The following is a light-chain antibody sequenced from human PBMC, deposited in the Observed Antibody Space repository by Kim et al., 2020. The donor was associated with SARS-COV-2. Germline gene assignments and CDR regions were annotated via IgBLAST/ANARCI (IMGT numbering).Light chain of an antibody. J-gene: IGLJ3*02. V-gene: IGLV2-23*02. CDR2: EVT. Sequence: QPTPLSSPETSSDVENYNLISCYHHDPVKAPKLMIYEVTKRPSGISTRFSASKSGNTASLTISGLQAEDETDYYCCSYAGSSTNWVFGGGTKLTVL. CDR1: SSDVENYNL. CDR3: CSYAGSSTNWV.